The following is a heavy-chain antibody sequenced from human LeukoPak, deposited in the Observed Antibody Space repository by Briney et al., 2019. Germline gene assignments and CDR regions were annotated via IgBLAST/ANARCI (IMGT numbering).Heavy chain of an antibody. CDR3: ASRPKEEMATTFAY. D-gene: IGHD5-24*01. J-gene: IGHJ4*02. CDR1: GGSFSGYY. Sequence: SETLSLTCAVYGGSFSGYYWSWIRQPPGKGLEWIGEINHSGSTNYNPSLKSRVTISVDTSKNQFSLKLSSVTAADTAVYYCASRPKEEMATTFAYWGQGTLVTVSS. V-gene: IGHV4-34*01. CDR2: INHSGST.